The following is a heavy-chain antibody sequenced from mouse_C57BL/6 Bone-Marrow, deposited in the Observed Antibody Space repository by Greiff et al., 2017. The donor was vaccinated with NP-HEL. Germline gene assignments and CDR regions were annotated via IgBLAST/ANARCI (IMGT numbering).Heavy chain of an antibody. CDR1: GYTFTGYW. CDR3: ALRYSYHSSRHFDY. V-gene: IGHV1-9*01. CDR2: ILTGSGST. Sequence: QVQLKESGAELMKPGASVKLSCKATGYTFTGYWIAWVQQSPGNGLEWIGEILTGSGSTYYNEKIKGTATFTADTSSNTTYMQLSSMTTSDSAIYYCALRYSYHSSRHFDYWGQGTTLTVSS. J-gene: IGHJ2*01. D-gene: IGHD2-12*01.